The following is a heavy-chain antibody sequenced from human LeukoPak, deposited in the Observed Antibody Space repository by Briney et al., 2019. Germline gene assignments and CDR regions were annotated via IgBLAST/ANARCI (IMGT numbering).Heavy chain of an antibody. CDR2: IDRTGTMI. J-gene: IGHJ2*01. CDR3: ARDSLQGELPQSPGL. Sequence: GGSLRLSCVVSGFTLSLYNMDWVRQAPGRGPEWVSFIDRTGTMIFYAESVKGRFTISRDNAKNTLYLQLSSLRVEDTALYYCARDSLQGELPQSPGLWGRGTLVTVSS. V-gene: IGHV3-48*01. D-gene: IGHD1-7*01. CDR1: GFTLSLYN.